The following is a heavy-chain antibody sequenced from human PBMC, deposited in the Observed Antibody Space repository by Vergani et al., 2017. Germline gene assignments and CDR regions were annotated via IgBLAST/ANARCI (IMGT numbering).Heavy chain of an antibody. Sequence: QVQLVQSGAEVKKPGSSVKVSCKASGYTFTSYYMHWVRQAPGQGLEWMGIINPSGGSTSYAQKFQGRVTMTRDTSTSTVYMELSSLRSEDTAVYYCARARHSRAVDYGGQGTLVTVSS. D-gene: IGHD6-13*01. CDR3: ARARHSRAVDY. J-gene: IGHJ4*02. V-gene: IGHV1-46*03. CDR1: GYTFTSYY. CDR2: INPSGGST.